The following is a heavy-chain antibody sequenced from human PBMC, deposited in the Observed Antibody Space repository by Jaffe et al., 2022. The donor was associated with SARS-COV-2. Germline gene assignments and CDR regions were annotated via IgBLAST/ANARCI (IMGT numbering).Heavy chain of an antibody. Sequence: QVQLQESGPGLVKPSQTLSLTCTVSGGSISSGSYYWSWIRQPAGKGLEWIGRIYTSGSTNYNPSLKSRVTISVDTSKNQFSLKLSSVTAADTAVYYCARGVVGATFYYGMDVWGQGTTVTVSS. CDR1: GGSISSGSYY. V-gene: IGHV4-61*02. CDR2: IYTSGST. J-gene: IGHJ6*02. CDR3: ARGVVGATFYYGMDV. D-gene: IGHD1-26*01.